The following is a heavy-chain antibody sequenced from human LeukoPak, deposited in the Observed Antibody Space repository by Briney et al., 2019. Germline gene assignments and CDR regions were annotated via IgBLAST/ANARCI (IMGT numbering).Heavy chain of an antibody. D-gene: IGHD3-3*01. V-gene: IGHV4-34*01. Sequence: PSEALSLTCAVYGGSFSGYYWSWLRQPPGKGLEWIGEINHSGSTNYNPSLKSRVTISVDTSKNQFSLKLSSVTAADTAVYYCARLRFLEWLTQAYYYYGMDVWGQGTTVTVSS. CDR3: ARLRFLEWLTQAYYYYGMDV. J-gene: IGHJ6*02. CDR2: INHSGST. CDR1: GGSFSGYY.